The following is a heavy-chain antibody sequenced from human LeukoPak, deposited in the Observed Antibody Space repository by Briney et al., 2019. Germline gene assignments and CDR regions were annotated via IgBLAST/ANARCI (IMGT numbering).Heavy chain of an antibody. CDR3: AKDRDNSKDDPDY. V-gene: IGHV3-30*02. Sequence: GGSLRLSCAASRFTFSSYGMHWVRQAPGKGLEWVAFIRYDASSKYYADSVKGRFTISRDNSKNTLYLQMNSLRVEDTAVYYCAKDRDNSKDDPDYWGQGSLVTVSS. J-gene: IGHJ4*02. D-gene: IGHD1-1*01. CDR1: RFTFSSYG. CDR2: IRYDASSK.